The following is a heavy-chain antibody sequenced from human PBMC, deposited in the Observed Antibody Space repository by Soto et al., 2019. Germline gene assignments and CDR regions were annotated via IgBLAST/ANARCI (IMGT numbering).Heavy chain of an antibody. CDR1: GFTFSSYA. CDR2: ISGSGGST. Sequence: PGGSLRLSCAASGFTFSSYAMSWVRQAPGKGLEWVSAISGSGGSTYYADSVKGRFTISRDNSKNTLYLQMNSLRAEDTAVYYCAKDRAVTTGLVYYFDYWGQGTLVTVSS. CDR3: AKDRAVTTGLVYYFDY. D-gene: IGHD4-17*01. J-gene: IGHJ4*02. V-gene: IGHV3-23*01.